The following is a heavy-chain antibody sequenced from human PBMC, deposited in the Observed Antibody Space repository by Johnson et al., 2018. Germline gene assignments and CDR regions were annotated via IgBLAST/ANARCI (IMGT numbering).Heavy chain of an antibody. D-gene: IGHD2-2*01. CDR3: TLGYCSSTSCYYYYYYYMDV. CDR1: GFTFSSYG. J-gene: IGHJ6*03. CDR2: IKQEGSEK. V-gene: IGHV3-7*01. Sequence: VQLVQSGGGLVQPGGSXRLSCAASGFTFSSYGMSWVRQAPGKGLEWVANIKQEGSEKYYVDAVKGRFPIPRGNAKNALYLQMNSLRAEDTAVYYCTLGYCSSTSCYYYYYYYMDVWGKGTTVTVSS.